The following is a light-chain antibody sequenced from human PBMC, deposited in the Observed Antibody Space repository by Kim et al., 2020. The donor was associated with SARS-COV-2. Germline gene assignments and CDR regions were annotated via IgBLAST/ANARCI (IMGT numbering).Light chain of an antibody. V-gene: IGLV3-19*01. J-gene: IGLJ6*01. CDR3: SAECSGAIHLV. CDR1: SNRGSN. CDR2: GRN. Sequence: VEKAIRISYERSSNRGSNAGWCQQKPARAPLLVIYGRNDQRSGILDRCSAGGTGSTASLTATRAQAEDDADYYCSAECSGAIHLVFGSGTKVTVL.